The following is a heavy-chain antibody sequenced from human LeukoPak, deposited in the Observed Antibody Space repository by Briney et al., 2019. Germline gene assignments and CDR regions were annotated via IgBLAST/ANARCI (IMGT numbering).Heavy chain of an antibody. CDR2: IYISGST. Sequence: PSETLSLTCTVSGGSISSYYWSWIRQPAGKGLEWIGRIYISGSTNYNPSLKSRVTMSVDKSKNQFSLKLSSVTAADTAVYYCARDRGTWNDDGFDYWGQGTLVTVSS. D-gene: IGHD1-1*01. CDR3: ARDRGTWNDDGFDY. V-gene: IGHV4-4*07. CDR1: GGSISSYY. J-gene: IGHJ4*02.